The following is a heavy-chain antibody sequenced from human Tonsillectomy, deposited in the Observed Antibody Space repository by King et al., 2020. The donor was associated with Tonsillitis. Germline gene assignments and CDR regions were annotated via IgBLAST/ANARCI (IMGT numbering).Heavy chain of an antibody. Sequence: QLQESGPGLVKPSETLSLTCTVSGGSISSYYWSWIRQPPGKGLEWIGYIYYSGSTNYNPSLKSRVTISVDTSKNQFSLKLSSVTAADTAVYYCAREARDFWSVNNPHYYYYYYMDVWGKGTTVTVSS. J-gene: IGHJ6*03. CDR3: AREARDFWSVNNPHYYYYYYMDV. V-gene: IGHV4-59*01. CDR2: IYYSGST. CDR1: GGSISSYY. D-gene: IGHD3-3*01.